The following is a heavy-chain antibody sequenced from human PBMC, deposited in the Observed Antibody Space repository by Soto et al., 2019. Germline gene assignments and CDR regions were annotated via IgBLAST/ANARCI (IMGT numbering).Heavy chain of an antibody. CDR1: GFTVSSHY. CDR3: ARGWSAQFDY. Sequence: EVQLVESGGGLVQPGGSLRLSCAASGFTVSSHYMNWVRQAPGKGLEWVSGIYGGVSTYYADAVKGRCTISRDNSKNTLYLQMNTRRAEVTAVYYCARGWSAQFDYLGQGTLVNVSS. D-gene: IGHD2-15*01. V-gene: IGHV3-66*01. CDR2: IYGGVST. J-gene: IGHJ4*02.